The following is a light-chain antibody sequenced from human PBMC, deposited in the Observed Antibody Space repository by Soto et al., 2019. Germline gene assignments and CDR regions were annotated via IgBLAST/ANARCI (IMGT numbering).Light chain of an antibody. CDR3: ISYTSSSTPYV. J-gene: IGLJ1*01. Sequence: QSALTQPASVSGSLGQSITISCTGTSSDVGGYKYVSWYQQHPGKAPRLMIYDVSYRPSGVSNRFSGSKSGNTASLTISGLQAEDEADYHCISYTSSSTPYVFGIGTKLTVL. CDR1: SSDVGGYKY. CDR2: DVS. V-gene: IGLV2-14*01.